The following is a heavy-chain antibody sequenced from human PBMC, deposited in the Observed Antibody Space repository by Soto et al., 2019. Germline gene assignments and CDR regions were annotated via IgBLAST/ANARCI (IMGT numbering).Heavy chain of an antibody. CDR1: GFTFSRFA. CDR2: ISEDGSRT. J-gene: IGHJ6*02. Sequence: PGGSLRLSCAASGFTFSRFAMHWVRQAPGKGLEWVGVISEDGSRTYYQDSVKGRFAISRDYYKNTMYLQMNSLRAEDTAVYYCSRDRIPTGMDVWGQGTTVPVS. V-gene: IGHV3-30*09. CDR3: SRDRIPTGMDV.